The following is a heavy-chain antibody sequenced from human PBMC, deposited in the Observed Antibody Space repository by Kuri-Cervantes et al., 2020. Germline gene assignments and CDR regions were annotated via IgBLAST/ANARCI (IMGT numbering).Heavy chain of an antibody. D-gene: IGHD3-22*01. V-gene: IGHV3-30*18. Sequence: GGSLRLSCAASGFTFSSYGMHWVRQAPGKGLEWVAVISYDGSNKYYADSVKGRFTISRDNAKNSLYLQMNSLRAEDTALYYCAKGLYYYDRTAFDYWGQGTLVTVSS. J-gene: IGHJ4*02. CDR3: AKGLYYYDRTAFDY. CDR1: GFTFSSYG. CDR2: ISYDGSNK.